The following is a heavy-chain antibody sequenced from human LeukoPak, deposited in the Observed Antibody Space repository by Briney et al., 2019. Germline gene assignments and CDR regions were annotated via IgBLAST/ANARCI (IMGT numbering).Heavy chain of an antibody. Sequence: GGSLRLSCAASGITFSSFAMSWVRQAPGKGLEWVSAISGSGGSTYYADSVKGRFTISRDNSKNTLYLQMNSLRAEDTAVYYCAKMGGYSFGYGLDYWGQGTLVTVSS. D-gene: IGHD5-18*01. J-gene: IGHJ4*02. CDR1: GITFSSFA. CDR3: AKMGGYSFGYGLDY. CDR2: ISGSGGST. V-gene: IGHV3-23*01.